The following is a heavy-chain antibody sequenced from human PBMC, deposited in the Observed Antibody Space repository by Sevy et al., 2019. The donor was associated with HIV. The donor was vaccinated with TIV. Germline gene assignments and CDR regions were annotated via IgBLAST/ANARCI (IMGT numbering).Heavy chain of an antibody. CDR1: GYSFTSYW. CDR2: IYPGDSDT. J-gene: IGHJ4*02. V-gene: IGHV5-51*01. CDR3: ARLETVTGTTAGNFDY. D-gene: IGHD1-7*01. Sequence: GESLKISCKGSGYSFTSYWIGWVRQMPGKGLEWMGIIYPGDSDTRSSPSFQGQVTISADKSISTAYLRWSSLKASDTAMYYCARLETVTGTTAGNFDYWGQGTLVTVSS.